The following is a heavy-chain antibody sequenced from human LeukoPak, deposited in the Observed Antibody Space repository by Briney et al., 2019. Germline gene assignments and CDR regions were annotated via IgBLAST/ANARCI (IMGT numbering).Heavy chain of an antibody. Sequence: ASVKVSCKASGYTFTSYYMHWVRQAPGQGLEWMGIINPSGGSTSYAQKFQGRVTMTRDTSTSTVYMELSSLRSEDTAVYYCARDRGSAEYQLAFDIWGQGTMVTVSS. V-gene: IGHV1-46*01. D-gene: IGHD2-2*01. CDR3: ARDRGSAEYQLAFDI. CDR1: GYTFTSYY. CDR2: INPSGGST. J-gene: IGHJ3*02.